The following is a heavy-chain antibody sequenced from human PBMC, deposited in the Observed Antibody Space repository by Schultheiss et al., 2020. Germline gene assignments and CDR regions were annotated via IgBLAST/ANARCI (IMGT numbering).Heavy chain of an antibody. Sequence: SETLSLTCAVYGGSFSGYYWSWIRQPPGKGLEWIGEINHSGSTNYNPSLKSRVTISVDTSKNQFSLKLSSVTAADTAVYYCARVVDHLLDSWGQGTLVTVSA. CDR2: INHSGST. CDR3: ARVVDHLLDS. D-gene: IGHD2-15*01. CDR1: GGSFSGYY. J-gene: IGHJ4*02. V-gene: IGHV4-34*01.